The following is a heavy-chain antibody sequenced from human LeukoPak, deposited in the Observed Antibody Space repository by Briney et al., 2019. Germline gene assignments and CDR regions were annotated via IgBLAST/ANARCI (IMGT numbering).Heavy chain of an antibody. V-gene: IGHV4-59*08. D-gene: IGHD6-13*01. CDR2: ISDIGRT. CDR3: AGQLQLVEFDY. J-gene: IGHJ4*02. CDR1: GGSISDDY. Sequence: SETLSLTCTVSGGSISDDYWSWIRQPPGKGLEWIGYISDIGRTNYSPSLKSRITISRDTSKNQFSLRLTSVTAADTAVYYCAGQLQLVEFDYWGQGTLVTVSS.